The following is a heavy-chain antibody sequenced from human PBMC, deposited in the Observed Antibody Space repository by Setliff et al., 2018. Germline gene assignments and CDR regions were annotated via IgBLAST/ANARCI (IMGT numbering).Heavy chain of an antibody. CDR2: IKEDGSEK. CDR1: GGSISSHY. J-gene: IGHJ4*02. D-gene: IGHD3-16*01. Sequence: ETLSLTCTVSGGSISSHYWSWVRQAPGKGLEWVANIKEDGSEKYYVDSVKGRFTMSRDNAKNSLYLQMNSLRAEDTAVYYCARDGGEYWGQGTLVTVSS. CDR3: ARDGGEY. V-gene: IGHV3-7*01.